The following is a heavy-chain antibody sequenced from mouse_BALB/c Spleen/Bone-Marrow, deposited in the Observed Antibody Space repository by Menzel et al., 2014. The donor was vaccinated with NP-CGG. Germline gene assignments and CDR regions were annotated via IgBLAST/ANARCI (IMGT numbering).Heavy chain of an antibody. J-gene: IGHJ4*01. CDR3: AKHYVRYYAMDY. Sequence: QVQLQQSGPGLVAPSQSLSITCTVSGFSLTDYGVSWIRQPPGKGLEWLGVIWGGGSTYYNSTLKSRLSISRDNSKSQVFLKISSLQTDDTAIYYCAKHYVRYYAMDYWGQGTSVTVSS. D-gene: IGHD2-12*01. CDR1: GFSLTDYG. CDR2: IWGGGST. V-gene: IGHV2-6-5*01.